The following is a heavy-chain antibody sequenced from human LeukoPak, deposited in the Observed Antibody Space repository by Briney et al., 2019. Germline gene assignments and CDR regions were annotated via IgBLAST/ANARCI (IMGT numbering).Heavy chain of an antibody. CDR2: IIPIFGTA. V-gene: IGHV1-69*06. J-gene: IGHJ4*02. CDR3: AAEGRTTATGR. CDR1: GGTFSSYA. Sequence: ASVKVSCKASGGTFSSYAISRVRQAPGQGLEWMGGIIPIFGTANYAQKFQGRVTITADKSTSTAYMELSSLRSEDTAVYYCAAEGRTTATGRWGQGTLVTVSS. D-gene: IGHD3-9*01.